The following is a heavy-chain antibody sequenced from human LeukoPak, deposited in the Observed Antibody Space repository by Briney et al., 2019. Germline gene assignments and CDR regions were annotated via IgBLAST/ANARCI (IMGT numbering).Heavy chain of an antibody. V-gene: IGHV4-59*01. J-gene: IGHJ6*03. D-gene: IGHD3-10*01. Sequence: PSETLSLTCAVSGGSISSYYWSWIRQPPGKGLEWVGYIYDSGSTNYNPSLKSRCTISVETSKNQFSPKQSSVTAADTAVYYCARARSAYYYGSGTPYYYMDVWGKGTTVTASS. CDR2: IYDSGST. CDR3: ARARSAYYYGSGTPYYYMDV. CDR1: GGSISSYY.